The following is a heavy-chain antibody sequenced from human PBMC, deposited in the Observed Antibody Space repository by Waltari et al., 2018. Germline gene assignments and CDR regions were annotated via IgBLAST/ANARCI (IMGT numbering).Heavy chain of an antibody. CDR2: ISSSSSTI. CDR1: GLTSSSYS. Sequence: EVQLVESGGGLVQPGGSLRLSCADSGLTSSSYSMHWFRQAPGKGLECVSYISSSSSTIYYAYSVKGRFTISRDNAKNSLYLQMNSLRAEDTAVYYCARDRVGYYDAFDIWGQGTMVTVSS. V-gene: IGHV3-48*01. D-gene: IGHD3-22*01. CDR3: ARDRVGYYDAFDI. J-gene: IGHJ3*02.